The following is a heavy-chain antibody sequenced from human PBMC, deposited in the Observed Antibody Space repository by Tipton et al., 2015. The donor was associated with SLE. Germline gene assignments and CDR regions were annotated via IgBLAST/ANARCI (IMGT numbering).Heavy chain of an antibody. CDR3: ARDSGSPTYYYYYGMDV. CDR1: GYTFTSYG. V-gene: IGHV1-18*01. J-gene: IGHJ6*02. D-gene: IGHD1-26*01. Sequence: QLVQSGAEVKKPGASVKVSCKASGYTFTSYGISWVRQAPGQGLEWMGWISAYNGNTNYAQKLQGRVTMTTDTSTSTAYMELRSLRSDDTAVYYGARDSGSPTYYYYYGMDVWGQGTTVTVSS. CDR2: ISAYNGNT.